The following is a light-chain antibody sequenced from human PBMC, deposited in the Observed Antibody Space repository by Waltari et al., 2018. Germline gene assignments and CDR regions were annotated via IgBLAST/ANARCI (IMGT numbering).Light chain of an antibody. CDR1: QSVTRA. CDR3: QHYLRLPVT. CDR2: GAS. Sequence: EIVLTQSPGTLSLSPGESATLSCRTSQSVTRALAWYRQKPGPAPRLLIYGASNRATGIPDRFSGSGSGTGFSLTISSLEPEDFAVYYCQHYLRLPVTFGQGTKVEVK. J-gene: IGKJ1*01. V-gene: IGKV3-20*01.